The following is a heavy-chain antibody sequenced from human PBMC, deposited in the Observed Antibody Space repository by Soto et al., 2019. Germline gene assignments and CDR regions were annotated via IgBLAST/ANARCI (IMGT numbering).Heavy chain of an antibody. V-gene: IGHV4-59*12. Sequence: SETLSLTCTVSGGSISSYYWSWLRQPPGKGLEWIGYIYYSGSTNYNPSLKSRVTISVDTSKNQFSLKLSSVTAADTAVYYCARKRRGDCSSTSCRYYELWGLYLHYYYYYYMDVWGKGTTVTVSS. D-gene: IGHD2-2*01. J-gene: IGHJ6*03. CDR2: IYYSGST. CDR3: ARKRRGDCSSTSCRYYELWGLYLHYYYYYYMDV. CDR1: GGSISSYY.